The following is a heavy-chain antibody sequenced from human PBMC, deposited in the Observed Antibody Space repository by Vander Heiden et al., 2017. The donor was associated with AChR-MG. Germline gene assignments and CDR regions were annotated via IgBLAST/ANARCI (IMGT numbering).Heavy chain of an antibody. CDR1: AFTFSSYA. CDR3: ARGTTSTWYDY. V-gene: IGHV3-23*01. D-gene: IGHD1-7*01. J-gene: IGHJ4*02. CDR2: IGGSGTPT. Sequence: EVELLGSGGGLVQPGGSLRLSCAASAFTFSSYAMSWVRQAPGKGLEWVSLIGGSGTPTYYADSVKGRFTISRDNSKDTLYLQMNSLRAEDTAVYYCARGTTSTWYDYWGQGTLVTVSS.